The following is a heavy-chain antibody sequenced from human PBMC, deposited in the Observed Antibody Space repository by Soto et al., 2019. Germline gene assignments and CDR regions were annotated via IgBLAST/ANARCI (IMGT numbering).Heavy chain of an antibody. D-gene: IGHD2-15*01. J-gene: IGHJ6*01. CDR1: GGPISSYS. V-gene: IGHV4-59*13. CDR3: ARGFWATGGGNYYYSMDV. Sequence: QGLLQESGPRLVKASESLSLTCTVSGGPISSYSWSWIRQTPGKGLEWIGYLSYGGSPNYNPSLESRVTIAISSTATQFSLKLKSLTAADTAVYYCARGFWATGGGNYYYSMDVWGQGTTVRVSA. CDR2: LSYGGSP.